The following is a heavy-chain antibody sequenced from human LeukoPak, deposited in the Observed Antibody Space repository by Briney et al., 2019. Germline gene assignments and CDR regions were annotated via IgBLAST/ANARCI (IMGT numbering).Heavy chain of an antibody. D-gene: IGHD3-22*01. CDR1: GYTFTSYY. Sequence: ASVKVSCKASGYTFTSYYMHWVRQAPGQGLEWMGIINPSGGSTSYAQKFQGRVTMTRDTSTSTVYMELSSLRSEDTAVYYCARDSGGCYYDSSGYYQGYGMDVWGQGTTVTVSS. CDR2: INPSGGST. V-gene: IGHV1-46*01. J-gene: IGHJ6*02. CDR3: ARDSGGCYYDSSGYYQGYGMDV.